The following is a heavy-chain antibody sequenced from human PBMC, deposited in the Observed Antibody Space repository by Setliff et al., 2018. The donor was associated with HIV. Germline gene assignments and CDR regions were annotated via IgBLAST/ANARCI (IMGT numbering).Heavy chain of an antibody. CDR2: IRSKAYGGTT. V-gene: IGHV3-49*04. D-gene: IGHD6-13*01. CDR1: GFTFGDYA. Sequence: GGSLRLSCTASGFTFGDYAMSWVRQAPGKGLEWVGFIRSKAYGGTTEYAASVKGRFTISRDDSRSIAYLQMNSLKTEDTAVYYCGRGNWYRKGNYFDSWGQGTMVTVSS. CDR3: GRGNWYRKGNYFDS. J-gene: IGHJ4*03.